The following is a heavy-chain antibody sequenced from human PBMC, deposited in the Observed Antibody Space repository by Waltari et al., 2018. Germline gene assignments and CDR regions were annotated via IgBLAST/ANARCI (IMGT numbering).Heavy chain of an antibody. CDR2: IRSKGYGGTT. Sequence: EVQLVESGGGLVQPGRSLRLSCTASGFTFGDYAMSWFRQAPGKGLEWVGFIRSKGYGGTTEYAASVKGRYTISRDDSKSIDYLQMNSMKTEDTAVYYCTRGKRGDYDYGMDVWGHGTTVTVSS. CDR1: GFTFGDYA. CDR3: TRGKRGDYDYGMDV. V-gene: IGHV3-49*03. J-gene: IGHJ6*02. D-gene: IGHD3-10*01.